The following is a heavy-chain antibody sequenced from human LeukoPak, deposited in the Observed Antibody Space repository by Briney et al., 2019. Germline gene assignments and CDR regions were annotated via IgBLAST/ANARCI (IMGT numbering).Heavy chain of an antibody. CDR1: GFTFSSYA. V-gene: IGHV3-23*01. J-gene: IGHJ4*02. D-gene: IGHD3-22*01. Sequence: GSLRLSCAASGFTFSSYAMSWVRQAPGKGLEWVSAISGSGGSTYYADSVKGRFTISRDNSKNTLYLQMNSLRAEDTAVYYCAKARTYYYDSSGYPVGYWGQGTLVTVSS. CDR3: AKARTYYYDSSGYPVGY. CDR2: ISGSGGST.